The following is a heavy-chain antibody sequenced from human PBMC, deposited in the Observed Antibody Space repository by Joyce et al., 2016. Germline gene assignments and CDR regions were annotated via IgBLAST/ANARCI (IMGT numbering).Heavy chain of an antibody. V-gene: IGHV3-48*04. CDR1: GLPFSDYS. J-gene: IGHJ4*02. Sequence: VQLVESGGGLVQPGGSLRLSCVASGLPFSDYSMNWVRQAPGKGLEWVSYINSGSSSIYYADSVNGRFTISRDNAKNSLYLQMNSLGAEDTAVYYCAVRAGTYSFDCWGQGTLVTVSS. CDR2: INSGSSSI. D-gene: IGHD1-1*01. CDR3: AVRAGTYSFDC.